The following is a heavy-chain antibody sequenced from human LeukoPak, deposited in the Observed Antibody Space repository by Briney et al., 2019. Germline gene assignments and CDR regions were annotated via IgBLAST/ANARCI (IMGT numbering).Heavy chain of an antibody. CDR3: ARQGYSAYEILDY. J-gene: IGHJ4*02. D-gene: IGHD5-12*01. Sequence: PSETLSLTCTVSGGSISSHYWSWIRQPPGKGLEWIGHIYYSGSTNYSPSLKSRVTISVDTSKNQFSLKLSSVTAADTAVYYCARQGYSAYEILDYWGQGTLVTVSS. V-gene: IGHV4-59*08. CDR1: GGSISSHY. CDR2: IYYSGST.